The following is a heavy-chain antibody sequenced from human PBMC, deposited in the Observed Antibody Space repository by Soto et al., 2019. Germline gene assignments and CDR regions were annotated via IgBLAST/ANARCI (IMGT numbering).Heavy chain of an antibody. Sequence: PSETLSLTCTVSGGSVSSGSYYWSWIRQPPGKGLELIGYIYYSGSTNYNPSLKSRVTISVDTSKNQFSLKLSSVTAADTAVYYRARDMGGLPHYYYYCGMDVWGQGTTVTVSS. D-gene: IGHD2-15*01. V-gene: IGHV4-61*01. CDR1: GGSVSSGSYY. CDR3: ARDMGGLPHYYYYCGMDV. CDR2: IYYSGST. J-gene: IGHJ6*02.